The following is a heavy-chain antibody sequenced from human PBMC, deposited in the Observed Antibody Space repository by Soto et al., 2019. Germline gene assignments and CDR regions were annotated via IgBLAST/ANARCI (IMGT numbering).Heavy chain of an antibody. Sequence: SETLSLTCTVSGCSFNTFYWSWVRQPAGKGLEWIGRIFSSGSTSFNPSLESRVAMSVDTSKNHFALNLSSVTAADMAVYYCAREGSYSAYNFAHGIQLWSFDFWGQGALVTVSS. J-gene: IGHJ4*02. D-gene: IGHD5-12*01. CDR1: GCSFNTFY. CDR3: AREGSYSAYNFAHGIQLWSFDF. CDR2: IFSSGST. V-gene: IGHV4-4*07.